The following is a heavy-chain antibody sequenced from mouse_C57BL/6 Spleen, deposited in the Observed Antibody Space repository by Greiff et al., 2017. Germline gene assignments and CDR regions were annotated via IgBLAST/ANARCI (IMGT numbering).Heavy chain of an antibody. CDR2: IDPSDSYT. CDR1: GYTFTSYW. J-gene: IGHJ2*01. D-gene: IGHD1-1*01. V-gene: IGHV1-59*01. CDR3: ARGSITTVVATSDY. Sequence: QVQLQQPGAELVRPGTSVKLSCKASGYTFTSYWMHWVKQRPGQGLEWIGVIDPSDSYTNYNQKFKGKATLTVDTSSSTAYMQLSSLTSEDSAVYYCARGSITTVVATSDYWGQGTTLTVAS.